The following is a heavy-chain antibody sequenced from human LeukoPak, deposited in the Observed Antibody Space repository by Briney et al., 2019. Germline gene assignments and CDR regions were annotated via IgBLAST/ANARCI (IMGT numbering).Heavy chain of an antibody. CDR3: TTDNRYYDFWSGYYTNWFDP. D-gene: IGHD3-3*01. CDR1: GFTFNNAW. CDR2: IKSKTEGGTT. J-gene: IGHJ5*02. Sequence: PGGSLRLSCAASGFTFNNAWMTWVRQAPGKGLEWVGRIKSKTEGGTTDYAAPVKGRFTISRDDSKNTLYLQMNSLKTEDTGVYYCTTDNRYYDFWSGYYTNWFDPWGQGTLVTVSS. V-gene: IGHV3-15*07.